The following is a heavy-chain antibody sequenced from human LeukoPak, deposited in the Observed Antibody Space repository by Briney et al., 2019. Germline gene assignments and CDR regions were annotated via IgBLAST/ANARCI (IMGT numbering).Heavy chain of an antibody. CDR1: GFTFSPYG. J-gene: IGHJ3*02. CDR2: IWHDGSK. CDR3: GRGKASGGYSDYGLDALEM. Sequence: GGSLRLSCAASGFTFSPYGMHWVRQAPGKGLEWVAVIWHDGSKFYVDSVKGRFTISRDNSKNTLYLQMNSLRTEDTAVYYCGRGKASGGYSDYGLDALEMWGQGTMVTVSS. V-gene: IGHV3-33*01. D-gene: IGHD1-26*01.